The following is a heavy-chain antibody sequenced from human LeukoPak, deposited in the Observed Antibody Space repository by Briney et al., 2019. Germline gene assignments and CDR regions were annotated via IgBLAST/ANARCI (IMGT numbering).Heavy chain of an antibody. J-gene: IGHJ3*02. CDR2: ISTSSSFV. CDR1: GFTFSSYS. V-gene: IGHV3-21*01. Sequence: GGSLRLSCAASGFTFSSYSMKWVPQARGKGLELVSSISTSSSFVYSADSVGGRFTISRDKAKNALYLQMNSLRAGDTAVYYCARSAVAGLNDAFDIWGQGTLVTVSS. CDR3: ARSAVAGLNDAFDI. D-gene: IGHD6-19*01.